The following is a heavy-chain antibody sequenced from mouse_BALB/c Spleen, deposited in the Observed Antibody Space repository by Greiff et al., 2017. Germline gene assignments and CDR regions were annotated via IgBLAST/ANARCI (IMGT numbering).Heavy chain of an antibody. CDR1: GYTFTSYW. CDR2: INPSTGYT. CDR3: ARWEFMTTAVDY. J-gene: IGHJ4*01. V-gene: IGHV1-7*01. D-gene: IGHD1-2*01. Sequence: QVQLKESGAELAKPGASVKMSCKASGYTFTSYWMHWVKQRPGQGLEWIGYINPSTGYTEYNQKFKDKATLTADKSSSTAYMQLSSLTSEDSAVYYCARWEFMTTAVDYWGQGTSVTVSS.